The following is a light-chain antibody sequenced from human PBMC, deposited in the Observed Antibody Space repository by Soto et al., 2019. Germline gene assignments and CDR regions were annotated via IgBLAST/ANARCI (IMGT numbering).Light chain of an antibody. V-gene: IGKV1-5*01. CDR3: QQYNSYLWT. Sequence: DIQMTQSPSTLSASVGYRVTITCRASQSISSWLAWYKQKPGKAPNLMSYDASTLESGVPSRFRGSGSGTEFTLTISSLQPDDFETYYCQQYNSYLWTFGQGTKVDIK. J-gene: IGKJ1*01. CDR2: DAS. CDR1: QSISSW.